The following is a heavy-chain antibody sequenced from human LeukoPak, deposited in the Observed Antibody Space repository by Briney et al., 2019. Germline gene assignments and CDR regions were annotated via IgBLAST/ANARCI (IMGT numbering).Heavy chain of an antibody. CDR1: GFTFSSYA. J-gene: IGHJ4*02. D-gene: IGHD6-6*01. CDR3: ARAFSSSSPYFDY. Sequence: GGSLRLSCAASGFTFSSYAIHWVRQAPGKGLEWVAVISYDGNNKYYADSVKGRFTISRDSSKNTLYLQMNSLRAEDTAVYYCARAFSSSSPYFDYWGQGTLVTVSS. V-gene: IGHV3-30-3*01. CDR2: ISYDGNNK.